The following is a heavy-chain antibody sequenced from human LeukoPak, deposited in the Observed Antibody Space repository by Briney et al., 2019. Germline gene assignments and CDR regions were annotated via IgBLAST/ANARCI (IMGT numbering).Heavy chain of an antibody. D-gene: IGHD5-12*01. CDR1: GFTFSSYG. V-gene: IGHV3-23*01. CDR3: ARESGYAVGDF. J-gene: IGHJ4*02. Sequence: GGSLRLSCAASGFTFSSYGMSWVRQAPGKGLEWVSVISNSGGSTDYADSVKGRFTISRDISKNTLYLQMNNLRADDTAVYYCARESGYAVGDFWGRGTLVTVSS. CDR2: ISNSGGST.